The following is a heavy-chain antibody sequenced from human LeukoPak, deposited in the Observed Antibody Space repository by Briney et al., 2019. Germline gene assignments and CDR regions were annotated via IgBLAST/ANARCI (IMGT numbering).Heavy chain of an antibody. CDR1: GGTFSSYA. J-gene: IGHJ5*02. V-gene: IGHV1-18*01. Sequence: ASVKVSCKASGGTFSSYAISWVRQAPGQGLEWMGGISAYNGNTNYAQKLQGRVTMTTDTSTSTAYMELRSLRSDDTAVYYCARDWCSSTSCYQNWFDPWGQGTLVTVSS. CDR2: ISAYNGNT. D-gene: IGHD2-2*01. CDR3: ARDWCSSTSCYQNWFDP.